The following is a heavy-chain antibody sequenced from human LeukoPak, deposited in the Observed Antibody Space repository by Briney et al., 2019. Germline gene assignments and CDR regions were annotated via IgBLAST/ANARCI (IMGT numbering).Heavy chain of an antibody. V-gene: IGHV3-30*02. CDR3: AKDGTRGTRFGKIPHYFDS. J-gene: IGHJ4*02. Sequence: VRQAPGSGLELLPFIRSYGCNELSLRSAKGRFTISRDSSKSTLYLQLNSLRTEDTAVYYCAKDGTRGTRFGKIPHYFDSWGQGTLVTVSS. CDR2: IRSYGCNE. D-gene: IGHD3-10*01.